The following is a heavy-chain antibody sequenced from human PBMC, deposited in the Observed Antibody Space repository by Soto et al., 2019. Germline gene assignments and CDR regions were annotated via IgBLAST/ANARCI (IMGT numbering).Heavy chain of an antibody. J-gene: IGHJ4*02. CDR1: GFTFSNYA. V-gene: IGHV3-23*01. CDR3: AKERPARGFDS. Sequence: EVQLLDSGGGLVQPGGSLRLSCEASGFTFSNYAMNWVRQAPGKGLEWVLGISGGGDNTYYADSVKGRFTISRDNSKNTVFLQMNSLRAEDTAVYYCAKERPARGFDSWGQGTLVTVSS. CDR2: ISGGGDNT.